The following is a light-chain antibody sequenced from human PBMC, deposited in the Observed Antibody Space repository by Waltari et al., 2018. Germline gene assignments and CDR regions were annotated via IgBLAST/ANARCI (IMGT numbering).Light chain of an antibody. Sequence: DIQMTQSPSTLSASVGDRVTVSCRSSQSVGTWLAWYQQKPGKAPKLLIYMAYSIESGDPSRCSGSGSGTEFTLTIISLQPDDFAAYSCQQYSSVSTVGQGTKVDI. CDR2: MAY. V-gene: IGKV1-5*03. CDR3: QQYSSVST. J-gene: IGKJ2*01. CDR1: QSVGTW.